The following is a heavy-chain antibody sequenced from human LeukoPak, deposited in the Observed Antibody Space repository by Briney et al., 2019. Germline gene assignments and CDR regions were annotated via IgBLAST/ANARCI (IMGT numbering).Heavy chain of an antibody. CDR2: ISYDGSNK. V-gene: IGHV3-30-3*01. CDR3: AREGYYGDYC. D-gene: IGHD4-17*01. Sequence: GGSLRLSCAASGFTFSSYAMHWVRQAPGKGLEWVAVISYDGSNKYYADSVKGRFTISRDNAKNSLYLQMNSLRDEDTAVYYCAREGYYGDYCWGQGTLVTVSS. J-gene: IGHJ4*02. CDR1: GFTFSSYA.